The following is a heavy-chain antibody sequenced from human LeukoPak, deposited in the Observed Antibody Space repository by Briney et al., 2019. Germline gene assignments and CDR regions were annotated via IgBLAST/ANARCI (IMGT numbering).Heavy chain of an antibody. D-gene: IGHD4-17*01. CDR1: GYTFTGYY. V-gene: IGHV1-8*03. Sequence: GASVKVSCKASGYTFTGYYMHWVRQAPGQGLEWMGWMNPNSGNTGYAQKFQGRVTITRNTSISTAYMELSSLRSEDTAVYYCARVLHRAYGDYVPYYYYYMDVWGKGTTVTVSS. CDR3: ARVLHRAYGDYVPYYYYYMDV. CDR2: MNPNSGNT. J-gene: IGHJ6*03.